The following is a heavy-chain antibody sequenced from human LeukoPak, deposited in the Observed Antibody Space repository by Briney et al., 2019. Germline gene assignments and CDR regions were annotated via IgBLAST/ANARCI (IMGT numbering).Heavy chain of an antibody. V-gene: IGHV3-74*01. D-gene: IGHD1-26*01. CDR3: AREPIVGVHFDY. CDR1: GFTFSSYG. Sequence: PGGSLRLSCAASGFTFSSYGMSWVRQAPGKGLVWVSRINSDGSSTSYADSVKGRFTISRDNAKNTLYLQMNSLRAEDTAVYYCAREPIVGVHFDYWGQGTLVTVSS. CDR2: INSDGSST. J-gene: IGHJ4*02.